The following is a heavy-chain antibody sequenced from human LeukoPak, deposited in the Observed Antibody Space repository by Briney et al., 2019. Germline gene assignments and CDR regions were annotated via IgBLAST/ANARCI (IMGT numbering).Heavy chain of an antibody. D-gene: IGHD1-26*01. CDR2: IKSKTDGGTT. CDR3: TTDDSGSLDAFDI. Sequence: EGSLRLSCAASGFTFSNAWMSWVRQAPGKGLEWVGRIKSKTDGGTTDYAAPVKGRFTISRDDSKNTLYLQMNSLKTEDTAVYYCTTDDSGSLDAFDIWGQGTMVTVSS. CDR1: GFTFSNAW. J-gene: IGHJ3*02. V-gene: IGHV3-15*01.